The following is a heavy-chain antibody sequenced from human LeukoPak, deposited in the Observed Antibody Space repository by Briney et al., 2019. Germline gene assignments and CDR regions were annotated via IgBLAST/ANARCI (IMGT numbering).Heavy chain of an antibody. J-gene: IGHJ2*01. V-gene: IGHV1-69*02. CDR3: ASSGSWSGYRQLNWYFDL. Sequence: SVKVSCKASGGTFSSYTISWVRQAPGQGLEWMGRIIPILGIANYAQKFQGRVTITADKSTSTAYMELSSLRSEDTAVYYCASSGSWSGYRQLNWYFDLWGRGTLVTVSS. CDR2: IIPILGIA. D-gene: IGHD3-3*01. CDR1: GGTFSSYT.